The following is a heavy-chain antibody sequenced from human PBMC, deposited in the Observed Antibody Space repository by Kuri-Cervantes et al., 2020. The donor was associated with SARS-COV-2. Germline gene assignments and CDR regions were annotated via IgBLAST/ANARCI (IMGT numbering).Heavy chain of an antibody. V-gene: IGHV4-34*01. CDR3: ARDEFSSSWHGYCYGMDV. J-gene: IGHJ6*02. CDR1: GGSFSGYY. Sequence: SETLSLTCAVYGGSFSGYYWSWIRQPPGKGPEWIGEINHSGSTNYNPSLKSRVTISVDTSKNQFSLKLSSVTAADTAVYYCARDEFSSSWHGYCYGMDVWGQGTTVTVSS. CDR2: INHSGST. D-gene: IGHD6-13*01.